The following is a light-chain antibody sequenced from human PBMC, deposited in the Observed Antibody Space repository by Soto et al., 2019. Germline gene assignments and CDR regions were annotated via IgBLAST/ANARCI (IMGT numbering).Light chain of an antibody. CDR3: QQLDSYLRT. V-gene: IGKV1-9*01. CDR2: AAS. CDR1: QGISSY. Sequence: IRLTLTPSYLSASVGDRVNITCRACQGISSYLAWYQQKPGKAPKRLIYAASTLQRGVPSRFSGSGSGTDFTLTIISLQPEDFATYYCQQLDSYLRTFGPGTKVDNK. J-gene: IGKJ3*01.